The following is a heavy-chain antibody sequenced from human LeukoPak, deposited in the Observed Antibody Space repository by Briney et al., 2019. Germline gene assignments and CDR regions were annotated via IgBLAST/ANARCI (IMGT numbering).Heavy chain of an antibody. V-gene: IGHV3-7*03. J-gene: IGHJ3*02. Sequence: PGGSLRLSCAASGFTFSSYWMSWVRQAPGKGLEWVANIKQDGSEKYYVDSVKGRFTISRDNAKNSLYLQMNSLRAEDTAVYYCAREDHSSGYYDDAFDIWGQGTMVTVSS. CDR1: GFTFSSYW. CDR2: IKQDGSEK. D-gene: IGHD3-22*01. CDR3: AREDHSSGYYDDAFDI.